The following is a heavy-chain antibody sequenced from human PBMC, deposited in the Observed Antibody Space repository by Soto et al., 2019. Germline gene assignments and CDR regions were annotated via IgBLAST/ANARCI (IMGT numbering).Heavy chain of an antibody. Sequence: SETLSLTCAVSSGSISSSNWWSWVRQPPGKGLEWIGEIYHSGSTNYNPSLKSRVTISVDKSKNQFSLKLSSVTAADTAVYYCARTDYYYYYMDIWGKGTTVTVSS. V-gene: IGHV4-4*02. J-gene: IGHJ6*03. CDR2: IYHSGST. CDR3: ARTDYYYYYMDI. CDR1: SGSISSSNW.